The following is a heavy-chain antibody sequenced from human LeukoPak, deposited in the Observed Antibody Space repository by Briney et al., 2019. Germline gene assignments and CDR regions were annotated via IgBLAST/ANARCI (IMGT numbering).Heavy chain of an antibody. CDR2: INPNSAGT. V-gene: IGHV1-2*02. Sequence: GASVKVSCKASGYSFTGFYIHWVRQAPGQGLEWMGWINPNSAGTDYAQKFLGRVTMTRDTSVSTAYMELSRLRSDDTAVYYCATVPADYGDFWGQGTLVTVSS. J-gene: IGHJ4*02. CDR1: GYSFTGFY. CDR3: ATVPADYGDF.